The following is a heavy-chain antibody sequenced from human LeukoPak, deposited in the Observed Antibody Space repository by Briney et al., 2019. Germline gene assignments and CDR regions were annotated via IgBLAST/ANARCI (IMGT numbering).Heavy chain of an antibody. CDR1: GLTFSTYN. V-gene: IGHV3-48*02. D-gene: IGHD2-15*01. CDR2: SYSSNSAI. CDR3: ARDRCSGGSCYLDY. J-gene: IGHJ4*02. Sequence: PGRSLRPSCAASGLTFSTYNMNWVRQAPGKGLEWVSYSYSSNSAIYYTDSVKGRFTISRDNGKNSLYLQMNSLRDEDTAVYYCARDRCSGGSCYLDYCGQGTLFTVSS.